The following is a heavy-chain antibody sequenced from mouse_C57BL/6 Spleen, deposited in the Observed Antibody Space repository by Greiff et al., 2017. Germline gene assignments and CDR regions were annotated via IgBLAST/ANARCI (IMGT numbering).Heavy chain of an antibody. Sequence: DVKLQESGPGLVKPSQSLSLTCSVTGYSITSGYYWNWIRQFPGNKLEWMGYIRYDGSNNYTPSLKNRITITTDPSNNQLFWKLNCRTTEDTAAFYCSRIRGAMDYWGQGTSGTVSS. CDR3: SRIRGAMDY. J-gene: IGHJ4*01. CDR2: IRYDGSN. V-gene: IGHV3-6*01. CDR1: GYSITSGYY. D-gene: IGHD1-1*01.